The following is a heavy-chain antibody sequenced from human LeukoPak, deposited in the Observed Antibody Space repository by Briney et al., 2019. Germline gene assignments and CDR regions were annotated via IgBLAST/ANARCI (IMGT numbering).Heavy chain of an antibody. Sequence: ASVRVSCKASGYPFSAHSLNWVRQAPGQGLEWMGNIDTTTGNPRYAQDFTGRFVFSLDTSVSTAYLQITSLKADDTAAYYCVRGTPTPGMDYWGQGTQVTVSS. D-gene: IGHD3-10*01. V-gene: IGHV7-4-1*02. CDR2: IDTTTGNP. J-gene: IGHJ4*02. CDR3: VRGTPTPGMDY. CDR1: GYPFSAHS.